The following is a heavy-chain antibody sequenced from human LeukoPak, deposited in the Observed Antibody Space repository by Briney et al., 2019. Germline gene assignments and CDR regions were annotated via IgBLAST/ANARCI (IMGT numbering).Heavy chain of an antibody. D-gene: IGHD5-18*01. CDR3: ARDVISAVARGWFDL. V-gene: IGHV3-7*01. CDR2: IKEDGSET. J-gene: IGHJ5*02. CDR1: GFTFRSYW. Sequence: GGSLRLSCAASGFTFRSYWMSWVRQAPGKGLEWVANIKEDGSETYHVDSVKGRFTLSRDNGKNSLYLQMNSLRAEDTAVYYCARDVISAVARGWFDLWGQGTLVTVSS.